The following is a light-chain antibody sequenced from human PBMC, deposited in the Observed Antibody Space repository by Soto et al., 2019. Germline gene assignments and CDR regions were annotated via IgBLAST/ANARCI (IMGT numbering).Light chain of an antibody. CDR2: GAS. V-gene: IGKV3-15*01. CDR1: QSVSTN. Sequence: ERVMTQSPAALSVSPGERATLSCRASQSVSTNLAWYQQKHGQAPRLLIYGASTRATGVPARFSGSGSGTEFTLTISSLQSEDFEVYYCQQYNKRPLTFGPGTKVDIK. CDR3: QQYNKRPLT. J-gene: IGKJ3*01.